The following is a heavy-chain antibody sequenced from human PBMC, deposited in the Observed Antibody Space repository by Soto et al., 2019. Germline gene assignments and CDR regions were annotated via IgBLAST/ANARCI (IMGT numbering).Heavy chain of an antibody. J-gene: IGHJ6*02. CDR3: ARDPQQRLADSYYYGMDV. CDR1: GFTFSRSG. D-gene: IGHD6-25*01. Sequence: EVQLVESGGGLVKPGGSLRLSCAASGFTFSRSGMNWVRQAPGKGLELVSSISGLSSYIYYAYSVKGRFTVSRDNAKNSLYEQMNSLRAEDTAVYYCARDPQQRLADSYYYGMDVWGQGTTVIVSS. CDR2: ISGLSSYI. V-gene: IGHV3-21*02.